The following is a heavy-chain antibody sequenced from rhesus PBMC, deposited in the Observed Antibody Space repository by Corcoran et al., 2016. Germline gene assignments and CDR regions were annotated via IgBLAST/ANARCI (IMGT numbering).Heavy chain of an antibody. CDR1: GGSISSSNW. J-gene: IGHJ5-1*01. CDR3: ARDYCTGSGCYATYRFDV. V-gene: IGHV4-57*02. D-gene: IGHD2-21*01. CDR2: IYGSGGRT. Sequence: QLQLQESGPGLVKPSETLSLTCAVSGGSISSSNWWSWIRQPPGKGLEWIGRIYGSGGRTSDKPSLKSRVTIATDTSKNQFSLKLSSVTAADTAVYYCARDYCTGSGCYATYRFDVWGPGVLVTVSS.